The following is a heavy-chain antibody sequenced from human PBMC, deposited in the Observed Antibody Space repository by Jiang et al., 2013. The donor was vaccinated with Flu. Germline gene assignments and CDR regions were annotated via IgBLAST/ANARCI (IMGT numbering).Heavy chain of an antibody. J-gene: IGHJ4*02. CDR1: GVSIIDNDYS. CDR2: VFRSGNT. Sequence: KPSQTLSLTCAVSGVSIIDNDYSWSWIRQPPGKGLEWIGYVFRSGNTYYNPSLRSRFTISLDGSRNQFSLHVTSVTAADTAVYYCVRADRDTFDYWGQGTLVTVSS. CDR3: VRADRDTFDY. V-gene: IGHV4-30-2*01.